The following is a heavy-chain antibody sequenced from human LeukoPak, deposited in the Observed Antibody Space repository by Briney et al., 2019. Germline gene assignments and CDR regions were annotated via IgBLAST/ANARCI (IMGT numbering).Heavy chain of an antibody. CDR3: ARGLAYSSGWYRNYYYYMDV. J-gene: IGHJ6*03. D-gene: IGHD6-19*01. CDR1: GYSISSGYY. CDR2: INHSGST. V-gene: IGHV4-38-2*02. Sequence: SETLSLTCTVSGYSISSGYYWGWIRQPPGKGLEWIGEINHSGSTNYNPSLKSRVTISVDTSKNQFSLKLSSVTAADTAVYYCARGLAYSSGWYRNYYYYMDVWGKGTTVTVSS.